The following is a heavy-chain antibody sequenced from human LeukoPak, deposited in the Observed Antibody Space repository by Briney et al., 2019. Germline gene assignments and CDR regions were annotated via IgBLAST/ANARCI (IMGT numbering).Heavy chain of an antibody. CDR2: INPSGGST. V-gene: IGHV1-46*01. Sequence: ASVKVSCKASGYTFTSYYIHWVRQAPGQGLEWMGVINPSGGSTSYAQKFQGRVTMTRDMSTSTVYMELSSLRSEDTAVYYCARVMVRSGGSDIWGQGTMVTVSS. CDR1: GYTFTSYY. CDR3: ARVMVRSGGSDI. J-gene: IGHJ3*02. D-gene: IGHD2-15*01.